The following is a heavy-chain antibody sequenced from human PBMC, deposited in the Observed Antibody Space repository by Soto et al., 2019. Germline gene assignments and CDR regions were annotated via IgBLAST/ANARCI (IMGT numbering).Heavy chain of an antibody. CDR3: ARGPKQTPTYINSWFVPDY. Sequence: QVQLVQSGSEVKKSGASVKVSCKASGYTFTGYYIHWVRQAPGQGLEWMGWINPNSGVTMYAQKFQGRVTMTRDTSITTAYMELSSLRSDDTAVYYCARGPKQTPTYINSWFVPDYWGQGTLVTVSS. D-gene: IGHD3-10*01. V-gene: IGHV1-2*02. J-gene: IGHJ4*02. CDR2: INPNSGVT. CDR1: GYTFTGYY.